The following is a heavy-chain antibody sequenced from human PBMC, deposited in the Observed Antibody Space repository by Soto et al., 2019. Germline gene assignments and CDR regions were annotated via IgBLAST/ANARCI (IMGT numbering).Heavy chain of an antibody. CDR1: GGSFSGYY. D-gene: IGHD5-18*01. V-gene: IGHV4-34*01. CDR3: ARVGGYRYGYFDY. J-gene: IGHJ4*02. Sequence: PSETLSLTCAVYGGSFSGYYWSWIRQPPGKGLEWIGEINHSGSTNYNPSLKSRVTISVDTSKNQFSLKLSSVTAADTAVYYCARVGGYRYGYFDYWGQGTLVTVYS. CDR2: INHSGST.